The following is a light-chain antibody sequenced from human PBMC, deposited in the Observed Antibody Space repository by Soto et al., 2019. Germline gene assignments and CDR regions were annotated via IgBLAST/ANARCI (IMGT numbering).Light chain of an antibody. CDR2: EDN. J-gene: IGLJ2*01. CDR1: SGSIASNY. V-gene: IGLV6-57*03. CDR3: QPGV. Sequence: FMLTQPHSVSESPGKTVTISCTRSSGSIASNYVQWYQQRPGSAPTTVIYEDNQRPSGVPDRFSGSIDSSSNSASLTISGLKTEDEADYYCQPGVFGGGTKLTVL.